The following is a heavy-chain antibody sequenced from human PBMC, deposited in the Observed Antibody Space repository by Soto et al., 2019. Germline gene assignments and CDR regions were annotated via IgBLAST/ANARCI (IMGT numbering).Heavy chain of an antibody. CDR3: ARGRGIAVARRWFDP. V-gene: IGHV4-34*01. CDR1: GGSFSGYY. CDR2: INHSGST. D-gene: IGHD6-19*01. Sequence: SETLSLTCAFYGGSFSGYYWSWIRQPPGKGLEWIGEINHSGSTNYNPSLKSRVTISVDTSKNQFSLKLSSVTAADTAVYYCARGRGIAVARRWFDPWGQGTLVTVSS. J-gene: IGHJ5*02.